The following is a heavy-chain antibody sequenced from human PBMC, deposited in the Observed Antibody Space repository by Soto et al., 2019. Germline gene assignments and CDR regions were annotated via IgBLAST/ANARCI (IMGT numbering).Heavy chain of an antibody. D-gene: IGHD2-2*01. CDR1: GFTFSSYS. V-gene: IGHV3-48*02. CDR2: ISSSSSTI. Sequence: EVQLVESGGGSVQPGGSLRLSCAASGFTFSSYSMNWVRQAPGKGLEWVSYISSSSSTIYYADSVKGRFTISRDNAKNSLYLQMNSLRDEDTAVYYCARELVVPAARWFDPWGQGTLVTVSS. J-gene: IGHJ5*02. CDR3: ARELVVPAARWFDP.